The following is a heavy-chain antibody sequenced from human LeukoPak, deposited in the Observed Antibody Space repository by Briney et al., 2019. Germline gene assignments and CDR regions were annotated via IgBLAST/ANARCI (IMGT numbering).Heavy chain of an antibody. J-gene: IGHJ4*02. CDR2: IKQDGSEK. V-gene: IGHV3-7*01. D-gene: IGHD2-2*01. CDR3: ANGEYQLPTNY. CDR1: GFTFSSYW. Sequence: GGSLRLSCAASGFTFSSYWMSWVRQAPGKGLEWVANIKQDGSEKYYVDSVKGRFTISRDNAKNSQYLQMNSLRAEDTAVYYCANGEYQLPTNYWGQGTLVTVSS.